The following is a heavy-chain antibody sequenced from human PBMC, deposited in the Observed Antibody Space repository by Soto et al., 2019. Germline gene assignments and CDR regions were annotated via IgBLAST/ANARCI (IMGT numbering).Heavy chain of an antibody. CDR2: LYDSGST. J-gene: IGHJ6*02. Sequence: PSQALARTGTVAAFSSGSSDDGGGWVRQGTGKRLEWIGDLYDSGSTSYNPSLKSRVTISVDTSKNQVSLKVSSVTAADTAVYYCARGWVLLWFGEWRVEDYGMDVWGQGTTVT. D-gene: IGHD3-10*01. CDR3: ARGWVLLWFGEWRVEDYGMDV. CDR1: AFSSGSSDDG. V-gene: IGHV4-39*07.